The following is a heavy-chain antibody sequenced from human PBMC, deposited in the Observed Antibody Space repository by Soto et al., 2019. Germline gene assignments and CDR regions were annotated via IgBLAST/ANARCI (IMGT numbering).Heavy chain of an antibody. CDR1: GYTFTSYG. D-gene: IGHD3-3*01. V-gene: IGHV1-18*01. J-gene: IGHJ4*02. Sequence: GASVKVSCKASGYTFTSYGISWVRQAPGQGLEWMGWISAYNGNTNYAQKLQGRVTMTTDTSTSTAYMELRSLRSDDTAVYYCARDRGFLEWLLWCFDYWGQGTLVTVSS. CDR2: ISAYNGNT. CDR3: ARDRGFLEWLLWCFDY.